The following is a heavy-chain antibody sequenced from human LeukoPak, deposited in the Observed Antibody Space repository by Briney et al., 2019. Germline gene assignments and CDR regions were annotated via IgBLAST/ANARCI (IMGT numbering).Heavy chain of an antibody. CDR2: ISGSGGST. D-gene: IGHD5-12*01. V-gene: IGHV3-23*01. Sequence: GGSLRLSCAASGFTFSSYAMSWVRQAPGKGLEWVSAISGSGGSTYYADSVKGRFTISRDNSKNTLYLRMNSLRAEDTAVYYCAKWLEEGTYYFDYWGQGTLVTVSS. J-gene: IGHJ4*02. CDR1: GFTFSSYA. CDR3: AKWLEEGTYYFDY.